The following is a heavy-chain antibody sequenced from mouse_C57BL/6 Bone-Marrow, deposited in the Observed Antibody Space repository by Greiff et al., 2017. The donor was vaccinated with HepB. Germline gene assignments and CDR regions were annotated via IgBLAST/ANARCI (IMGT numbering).Heavy chain of an antibody. Sequence: QVQLKESGAELARPGASVKLSCKASGYTFTSYGISWVKQRTGQGLEWIGEIYPRSGNTYYNEKFKGKATLTADKSSSTAYMELRSLTSEDSAVYFCAREGIYYGNYFDYWGQGTTLTVSS. V-gene: IGHV1-81*01. CDR3: AREGIYYGNYFDY. CDR1: GYTFTSYG. CDR2: IYPRSGNT. D-gene: IGHD2-1*01. J-gene: IGHJ2*01.